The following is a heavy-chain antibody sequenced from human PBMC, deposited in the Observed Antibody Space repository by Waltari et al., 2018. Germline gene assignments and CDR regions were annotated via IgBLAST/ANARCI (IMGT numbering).Heavy chain of an antibody. D-gene: IGHD1-1*01. J-gene: IGHJ4*02. CDR2: IYYSGST. CDR1: GGSISSYY. Sequence: QVQLQESGPGLVKPSETLSLTCTVSGGSISSYYWSWIRQPPGKGLEWIGYIYYSGSTNYNPSLKSRVTISVDTSKNQVSLKLSSVTAADTAVYYCARYNGETGGFVDYWGQGTLVTVSS. CDR3: ARYNGETGGFVDY. V-gene: IGHV4-59*01.